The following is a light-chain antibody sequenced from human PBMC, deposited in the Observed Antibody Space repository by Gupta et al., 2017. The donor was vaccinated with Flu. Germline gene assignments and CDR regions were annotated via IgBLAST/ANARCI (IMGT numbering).Light chain of an antibody. CDR1: KSLQHSHGYSY. J-gene: IGKJ3*01. CDR3: SQTLQTGAT. CDR2: LGS. V-gene: IGKV2-28*01. Sequence: VTPGEPASISCRSSKSLQHSHGYSYLNSYLQKPGQSPQLLISLGSSRASGVPDTFSGSGSGREFRLRIIRVVADDVGIYYGSQTLQTGATFGHGTKVDIK.